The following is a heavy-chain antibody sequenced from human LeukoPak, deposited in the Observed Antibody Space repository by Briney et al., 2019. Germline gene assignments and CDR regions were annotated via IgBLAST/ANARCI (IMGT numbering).Heavy chain of an antibody. D-gene: IGHD2-21*02. Sequence: GGSLRLSCAASGFTVNSNYMSWVRQAPGKGLEWVSAIYSDGSTYYADSVKGRFTISRDNSKNTLYLQMNSLRAEDTAVYYCARGTVVVTATFDSWGQGTLVTVSS. V-gene: IGHV3-53*01. CDR1: GFTVNSNY. CDR2: IYSDGST. CDR3: ARGTVVVTATFDS. J-gene: IGHJ4*02.